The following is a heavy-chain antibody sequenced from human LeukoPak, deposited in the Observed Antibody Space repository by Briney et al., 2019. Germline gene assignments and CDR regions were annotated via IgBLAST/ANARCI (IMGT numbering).Heavy chain of an antibody. J-gene: IGHJ6*03. V-gene: IGHV3-23*01. CDR3: AKGVRFADYYYMDV. CDR1: GFTFSSYA. D-gene: IGHD3-3*01. Sequence: VGSLRLSCAASGFTFSSYAMSWVRQAPGKGLEWVSAISGSGGSTYYADSVKGRFTISRDNSKNTLYLQMNSLRAEDTAVYYCAKGVRFADYYYMDVWGKGPTVPVSS. CDR2: ISGSGGST.